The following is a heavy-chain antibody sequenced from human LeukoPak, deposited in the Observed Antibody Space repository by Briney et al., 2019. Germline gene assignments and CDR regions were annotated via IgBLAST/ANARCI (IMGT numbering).Heavy chain of an antibody. CDR2: ISWNTGSI. D-gene: IGHD6-19*01. CDR1: GFTFDDYA. J-gene: IGHJ4*02. Sequence: PGRPLRLSCAASGFTFDDYAMHWVRQAPGKGVEGVSGISWNTGSIGYADSVKGRFTISRDNAKNSLYLQMNSLRAEDTALYYCAKGKKIAVAGLFDYWGQGTLVTVSS. CDR3: AKGKKIAVAGLFDY. V-gene: IGHV3-9*01.